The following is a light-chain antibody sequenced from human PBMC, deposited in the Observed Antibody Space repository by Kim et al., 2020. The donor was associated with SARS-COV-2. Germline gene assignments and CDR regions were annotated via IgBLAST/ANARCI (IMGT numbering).Light chain of an antibody. Sequence: DIQMTQSPSSLSASVGDRVTITCRASQDIRNHLAWYQQRPGKVPKLLIYAASALHSGVPSRFGGSGSGTDFTLTITSLQPEDVATYYCPNYDSVPWTFGPGTKVDIK. CDR2: AAS. J-gene: IGKJ1*01. CDR3: PNYDSVPWT. CDR1: QDIRNH. V-gene: IGKV1-27*01.